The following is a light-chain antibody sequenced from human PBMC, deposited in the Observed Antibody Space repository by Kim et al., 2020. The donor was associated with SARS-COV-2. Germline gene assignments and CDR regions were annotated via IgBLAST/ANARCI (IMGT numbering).Light chain of an antibody. CDR2: AAS. CDR3: QQYASTPYT. CDR1: QSFGRNY. Sequence: EIVLTQSPGTLSLSPGERATLSCRASQSFGRNYLAWYQQRPGQAPSLLIYAASSRATGIPDRFSGSGSGTDFTLAISRLEPEDSAVYYCQQYASTPYTFGGGTKVDIK. V-gene: IGKV3-20*01. J-gene: IGKJ4*01.